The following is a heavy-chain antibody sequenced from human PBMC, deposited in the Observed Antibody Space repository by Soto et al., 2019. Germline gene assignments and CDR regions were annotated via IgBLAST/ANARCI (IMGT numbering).Heavy chain of an antibody. J-gene: IGHJ4*02. CDR2: ISWDGGST. Sequence: PGGSLRLSCAASGFTFDDYTMHWVRQAPGKGLEWVSLISWDGGSTYYADSVKGRFTISRDNSKNSLYLQMNSLRTEDTALYYCAKDAPLYVAGTPSGYFDYWGQGTLVTVSS. CDR3: AKDAPLYVAGTPSGYFDY. V-gene: IGHV3-43*01. CDR1: GFTFDDYT. D-gene: IGHD6-19*01.